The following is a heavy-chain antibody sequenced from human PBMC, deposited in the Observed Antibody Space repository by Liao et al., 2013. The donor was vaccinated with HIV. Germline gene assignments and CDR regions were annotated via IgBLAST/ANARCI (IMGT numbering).Heavy chain of an antibody. Sequence: QVQLQESGPGLVKPSETLSLTCTVSGGSISSYYWSWIRQPAGKGLEWIGRIYTSGSTNYNPSLKSRVTMSVDTSKNQFSLKLSSVTAADTAVYYCARDTPFFGVVILDAFDIWGQGTMVTVSS. V-gene: IGHV4-4*07. CDR3: ARDTPFFGVVILDAFDI. J-gene: IGHJ3*02. D-gene: IGHD3-3*01. CDR2: IYTSGST. CDR1: GGSISSYY.